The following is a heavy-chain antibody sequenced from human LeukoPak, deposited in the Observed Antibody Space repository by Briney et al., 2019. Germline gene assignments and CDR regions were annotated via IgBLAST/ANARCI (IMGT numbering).Heavy chain of an antibody. J-gene: IGHJ5*02. CDR2: ISKSGSNI. D-gene: IGHD6-19*01. Sequence: GGSLRLSCAAPGFSFSGYSMNWVRQAPGKGLEWVSFISKSGSNIYYADSVRGRFTISRDNDGNSLYLQMNSLRDEDTALYYCASLHHLPRGGVPVTISWGQGTLVTVSS. V-gene: IGHV3-48*02. CDR1: GFSFSGYS. CDR3: ASLHHLPRGGVPVTIS.